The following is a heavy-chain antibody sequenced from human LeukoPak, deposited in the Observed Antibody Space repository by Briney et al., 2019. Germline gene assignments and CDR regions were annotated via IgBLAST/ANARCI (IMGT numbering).Heavy chain of an antibody. CDR1: GFTFSTYG. CDR2: MSGSGDST. CDR3: AKDMSDGGDYGGNGLDY. Sequence: GGSLRLSCAASGFTFSTYGMSWVRQAPGKGLEWVSGMSGSGDSTYYADSVKGRVTISRDNAKNSLYLQMNSLRAEDTALYYCAKDMSDGGDYGGNGLDYWGQGTLVTVSS. V-gene: IGHV3-23*01. D-gene: IGHD4-23*01. J-gene: IGHJ4*02.